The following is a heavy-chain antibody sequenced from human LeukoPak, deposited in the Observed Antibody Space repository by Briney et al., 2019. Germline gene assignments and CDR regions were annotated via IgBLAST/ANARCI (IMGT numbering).Heavy chain of an antibody. V-gene: IGHV4-59*01. D-gene: IGHD3-22*01. CDR3: ARVSPPPQYYYDRLRSTDYSDY. CDR1: GGSISSYY. CDR2: IYYSGST. Sequence: KSSETLSLTCTVSGGSISSYYWSWIRQPPGKGLEWIGYIYYSGSTNYNPSLKSRVTISVDTSKNQFSLKLSSVTAADTAVYYCARVSPPPQYYYDRLRSTDYSDYWGQGTLVTVSS. J-gene: IGHJ4*02.